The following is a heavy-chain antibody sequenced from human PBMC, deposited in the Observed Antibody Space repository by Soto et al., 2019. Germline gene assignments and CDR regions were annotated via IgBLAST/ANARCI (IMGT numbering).Heavy chain of an antibody. Sequence: QVQLVQSGAEVKKPGSSVKVSCKASGGTFSSYAISWVRQAPGQGLEWMGGIIPIFGTANYAQKFQGRGTITADESTRTAYMELSSMRSEDTAVYYCARPSPAITHVGDAFDIWGQGTMVTVSS. CDR1: GGTFSSYA. J-gene: IGHJ3*02. D-gene: IGHD3-16*01. CDR2: IIPIFGTA. CDR3: ARPSPAITHVGDAFDI. V-gene: IGHV1-69*12.